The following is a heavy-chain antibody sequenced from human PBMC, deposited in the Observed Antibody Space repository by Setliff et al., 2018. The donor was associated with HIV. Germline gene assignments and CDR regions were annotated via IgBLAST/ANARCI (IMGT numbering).Heavy chain of an antibody. CDR3: ARAPTGYSSIWYRNGLTYYNYMDV. CDR2: INHSGST. V-gene: IGHV4-34*01. J-gene: IGHJ6*03. CDR1: GGSFSGYY. Sequence: PSETLSLTCAVYGGSFSGYYWTWIRQPPGKGLEWIGEINHSGSTNYNSSLKSRVTMSVDTSKDQFSLKLSSVTAADTAVFYCARAPTGYSSIWYRNGLTYYNYMDVWGKGTKVTVSS. D-gene: IGHD6-13*01.